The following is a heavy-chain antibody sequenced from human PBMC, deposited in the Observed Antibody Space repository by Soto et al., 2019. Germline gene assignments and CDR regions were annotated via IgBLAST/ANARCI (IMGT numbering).Heavy chain of an antibody. V-gene: IGHV4-34*01. D-gene: IGHD4-4*01. J-gene: IGHJ4*02. CDR2: INHSGST. CDR3: ARGTDSSNYVYYFDY. CDR1: GGSFSGYY. Sequence: PSETLSLTCAVYGGSFSGYYWSWIRQPPGKGLEWIGEINHSGSTNYNPSLKSRVTISVDTSKNQFSLKLSSVTAADTAVYYCARGTDSSNYVYYFDYWGQGTLVTVSS.